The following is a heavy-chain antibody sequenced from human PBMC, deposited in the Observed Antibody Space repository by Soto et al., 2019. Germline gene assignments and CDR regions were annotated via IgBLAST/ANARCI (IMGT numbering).Heavy chain of an antibody. J-gene: IGHJ3*02. CDR3: ARATNWGSGIVGLHAFDI. D-gene: IGHD7-27*01. Sequence: ASVKVSCKASGYTFTGYYMHWVRQAPGQGLEWMGWINPNSGGTNYAQKFQGWVTMTRDTSISTAYMELSRLRSDDTAVYYCARATNWGSGIVGLHAFDIWGQGTMVTVSS. V-gene: IGHV1-2*04. CDR1: GYTFTGYY. CDR2: INPNSGGT.